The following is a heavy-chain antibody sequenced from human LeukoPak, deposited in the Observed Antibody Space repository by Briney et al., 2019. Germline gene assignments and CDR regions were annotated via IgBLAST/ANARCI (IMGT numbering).Heavy chain of an antibody. V-gene: IGHV3-64*04. J-gene: IGHJ4*02. CDR1: GFTFSAYA. CDR3: AKVLSQYDYGDYDDGNYFDY. Sequence: PGGSLRLSCSASGFTFSAYAMYWVRQAPGKGLEYVSGISNDGSRSFYADSVKGRFTISRDNSKNTLYLQMNSLRAEDTAVYYCAKVLSQYDYGDYDDGNYFDYWGQGTLVTVSS. D-gene: IGHD4-17*01. CDR2: ISNDGSRS.